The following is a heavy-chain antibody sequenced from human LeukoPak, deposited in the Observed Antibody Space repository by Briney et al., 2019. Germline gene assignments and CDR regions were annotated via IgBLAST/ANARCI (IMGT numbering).Heavy chain of an antibody. V-gene: IGHV3-64D*09. CDR1: GFTFSSYN. CDR3: VFHYDSNGYYYPDVFDI. Sequence: GGSLRLSCAASGFTFSSYNINWVRQAPGKGLEYVSAISINGGSTNYADSVKGRFIISRDNSKNTLYLQMSSLRAEGTAVYYCVFHYDSNGYYYPDVFDIWGQGTMVTVSS. D-gene: IGHD3-22*01. J-gene: IGHJ3*02. CDR2: ISINGGST.